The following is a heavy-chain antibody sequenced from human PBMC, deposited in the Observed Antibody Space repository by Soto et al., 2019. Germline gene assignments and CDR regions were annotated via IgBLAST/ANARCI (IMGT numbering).Heavy chain of an antibody. D-gene: IGHD3-3*01. CDR2: ISYDGSNK. CDR3: ANILPGSITIFGAVIPMDV. CDR1: GFTFSSYA. J-gene: IGHJ6*02. V-gene: IGHV3-30-3*01. Sequence: GGSLRLSCAASGFTFSSYAMHRVRQAPGKGLEWVAVISYDGSNKYYADSVKGRFTISRDNSKNTLYLQMNSLRAEDTAVYYCANILPGSITIFGAVIPMDVWGQGTTVTVSS.